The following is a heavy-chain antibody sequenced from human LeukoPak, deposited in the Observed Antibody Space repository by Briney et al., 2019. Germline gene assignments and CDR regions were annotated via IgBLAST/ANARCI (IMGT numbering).Heavy chain of an antibody. CDR1: GFTFSTYS. CDR2: ISSSSNTI. CDR3: ARSPTHYDSSLMITTATLYFDY. J-gene: IGHJ4*02. Sequence: GGSLRLSCAASGFTFSTYSMNWVRQAPGKGLEWISYISSSSNTIYYADSVKGRFTISRDDAKNSLYLQMNSLRAEDTAVYYCARSPTHYDSSLMITTATLYFDYWGQGTLVTVSS. V-gene: IGHV3-48*04. D-gene: IGHD3-22*01.